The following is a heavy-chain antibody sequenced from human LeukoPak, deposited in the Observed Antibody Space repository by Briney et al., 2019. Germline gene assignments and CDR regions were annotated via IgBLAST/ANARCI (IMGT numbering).Heavy chain of an antibody. CDR1: GYTFTRYY. Sequence: GAPLRVSCKTSGYTFTRYYMHWVRQAPGEGLECRGIINPSGGSTSYAQKVQGRVTMTRDTSTTTVYMALSRLRSQDSAVYYCARDYGGTSAFDNWGQRTLVTASS. CDR2: INPSGGST. CDR3: ARDYGGTSAFDN. J-gene: IGHJ4*02. D-gene: IGHD4-23*01. V-gene: IGHV1-46*03.